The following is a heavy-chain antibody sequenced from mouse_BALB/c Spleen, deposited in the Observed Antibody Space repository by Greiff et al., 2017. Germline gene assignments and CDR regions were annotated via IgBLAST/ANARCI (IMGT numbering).Heavy chain of an antibody. V-gene: IGHV3-2*02. J-gene: IGHJ4*01. CDR1: GYSITSDYA. CDR2: ISYSGST. Sequence: EVQLQQSGPGLVKPSQSLSLTCTVTGYSITSDYAWNWIRQFPGNKLEWMGYISYSGSTSYNPSLKSRISITRDTSKNQFFLQLNSVTTEDTATYYCARGPYYYGSPYAMDYWGQGTSVTVSS. D-gene: IGHD1-1*01. CDR3: ARGPYYYGSPYAMDY.